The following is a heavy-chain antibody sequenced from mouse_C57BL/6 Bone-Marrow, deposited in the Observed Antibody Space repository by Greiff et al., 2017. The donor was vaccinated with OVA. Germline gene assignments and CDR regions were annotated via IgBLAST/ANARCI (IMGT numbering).Heavy chain of an antibody. CDR1: GYTFTDYE. CDR3: TRGYSNYYAMDY. Sequence: QVQLQQSGAELVRPGASVTLSCKASGYTFTDYEMHWVKQTPVHGLEWIGAIDPETGGTAYNQKFKGKALLTADKSSSTTYMELRSLTSEDSAVYYCTRGYSNYYAMDYWGRGTSVTVSS. CDR2: IDPETGGT. V-gene: IGHV1-15*01. J-gene: IGHJ4*01. D-gene: IGHD2-5*01.